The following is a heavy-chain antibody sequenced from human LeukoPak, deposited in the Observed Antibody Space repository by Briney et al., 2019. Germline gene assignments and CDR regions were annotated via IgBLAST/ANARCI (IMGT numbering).Heavy chain of an antibody. J-gene: IGHJ2*01. D-gene: IGHD2-8*02. V-gene: IGHV3-7*01. CDR1: GFILNSHW. CDR3: ARVRTEWYIDL. CDR2: IRQDGNEK. Sequence: QTGGSLRLSCAGSGFILNSHWMTWVRQAPGMGLEWVGNIRQDGNEKFYGESVRGRFTISRDNAKNSLYLQLNSLRAEDTAIYYCARVRTEWYIDLWGRGTLVTVSP.